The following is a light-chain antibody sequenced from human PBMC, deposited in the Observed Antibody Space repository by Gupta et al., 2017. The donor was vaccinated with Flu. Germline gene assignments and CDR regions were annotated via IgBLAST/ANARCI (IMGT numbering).Light chain of an antibody. CDR1: QSVRSSY. Sequence: GTLYLSPGERATLSCRASQSVRSSYLAWYQQKPGQAPRLLIYGASSRATGIPDRFSGSGSWTEFTLTISGLEPEDFAVYYCQQDVSSPWTFGEGTKVEIK. J-gene: IGKJ1*01. CDR2: GAS. CDR3: QQDVSSPWT. V-gene: IGKV3-20*01.